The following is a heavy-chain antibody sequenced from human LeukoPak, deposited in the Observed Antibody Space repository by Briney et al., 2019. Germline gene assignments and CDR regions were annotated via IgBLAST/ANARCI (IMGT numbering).Heavy chain of an antibody. J-gene: IGHJ4*02. CDR3: AKDHCGSCSGDDYFDH. V-gene: IGHV3-30*02. CDR1: GFTISTRR. CDR2: SLDHGRNT. D-gene: IGHD2-21*01. Sequence: AESLSLSCAVSGFTISTRRLRCLRRPPAEGGVGGAFSLDHGRNTYYADSLKGRFTISRDNSKNTLHLQMKSLRPEDTAVYYCAKDHCGSCSGDDYFDHWGQGTLVAVSS.